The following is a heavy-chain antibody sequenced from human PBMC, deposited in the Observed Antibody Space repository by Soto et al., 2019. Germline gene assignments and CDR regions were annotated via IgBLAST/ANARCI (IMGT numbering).Heavy chain of an antibody. CDR3: ARGISPTDPFDY. J-gene: IGHJ4*02. D-gene: IGHD4-17*01. V-gene: IGHV3-11*01. Sequence: GGSLRLFCAASGFTFSDYYVSWIRQASGKGLEWVSYISSSGSTIYYADSVKGRFTISRDNAKNSLYLQMNSLRAEDTAVYYCARGISPTDPFDYWGQGALVTVSS. CDR1: GFTFSDYY. CDR2: ISSSGSTI.